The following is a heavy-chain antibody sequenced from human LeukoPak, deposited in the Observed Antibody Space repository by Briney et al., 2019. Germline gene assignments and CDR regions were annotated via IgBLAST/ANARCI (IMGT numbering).Heavy chain of an antibody. CDR2: IYTSGST. CDR3: ARDRHSSGWPRSGWFDP. V-gene: IGHV4-61*02. D-gene: IGHD6-19*01. Sequence: PSETLSLTCTVSGGSISSGSYYWSWIRQPAGKGLEWIGRIYTSGSTNYNPSLKSRVTISVDTSKNQFSLKLSSVTAADTAVYYCARDRHSSGWPRSGWFDPWGQGTLVTVSS. J-gene: IGHJ5*02. CDR1: GGSISSGSYY.